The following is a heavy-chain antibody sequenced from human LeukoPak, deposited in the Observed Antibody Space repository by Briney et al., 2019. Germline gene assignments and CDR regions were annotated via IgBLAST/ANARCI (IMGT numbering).Heavy chain of an antibody. V-gene: IGHV3-69-1*02. CDR2: ITGSGSI. D-gene: IGHD2-21*01. J-gene: IGHJ4*02. CDR3: VRDVIHSYFDI. Sequence: GGSLRLSCAASGFTFTSHSLDWVRQAPGKGLEWVSSITGSGSIQYADSVKGRFTISRDNAKNSLYLQMDGLRAEDTAVYYCVRDVIHSYFDIWGQGVPVTVSS. CDR1: GFTFTSHS.